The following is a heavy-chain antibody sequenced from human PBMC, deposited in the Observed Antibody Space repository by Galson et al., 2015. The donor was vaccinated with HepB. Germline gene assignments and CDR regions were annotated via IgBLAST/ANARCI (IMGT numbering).Heavy chain of an antibody. Sequence: SLRLSSAASGFTFTDYSMHWVRQTPDKGLEWVAIISSDGSNKNYADSVKGRFTISRDNSKNTLYLQVSSLKTEDTAVYYCARDGRERQPLPGYWGQGTLVTVSS. D-gene: IGHD2-2*01. CDR1: GFTFTDYS. CDR3: ARDGRERQPLPGY. CDR2: ISSDGSNK. V-gene: IGHV3-30*04. J-gene: IGHJ4*02.